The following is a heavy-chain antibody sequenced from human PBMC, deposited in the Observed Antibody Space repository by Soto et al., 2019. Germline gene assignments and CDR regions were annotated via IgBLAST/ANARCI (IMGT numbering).Heavy chain of an antibody. J-gene: IGHJ6*03. V-gene: IGHV4-59*08. CDR3: AGFGVSYSSSSADYYYYMDV. D-gene: IGHD6-6*01. CDR2: IYYSGST. CDR1: GGSISSYY. Sequence: PSETLSLTCTVSGGSISSYYWSWIRQPPGKGLEWIGYIYYSGSTNYNPSLKSRVTISVDTSKNQFSLKLSSVTAADTAVYYCAGFGVSYSSSSADYYYYMDVWGKGTTVTVSS.